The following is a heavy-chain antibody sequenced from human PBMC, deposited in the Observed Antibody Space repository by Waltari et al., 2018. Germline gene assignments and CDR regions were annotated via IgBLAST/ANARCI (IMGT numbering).Heavy chain of an antibody. CDR1: GGTFSSYA. Sequence: QVQLVHSGAEVKKPGSSVKVSCKASGGTFSSYANSWVRQAPGQGREWMGRIIPIFGTANYAQKFQGRVTITADKSTSTAYMELSSLRSEDTAVYYCATTRPYSSSDYYYYGMDVWGQGTTVTVSS. J-gene: IGHJ6*02. D-gene: IGHD6-6*01. V-gene: IGHV1-69*14. CDR2: IIPIFGTA. CDR3: ATTRPYSSSDYYYYGMDV.